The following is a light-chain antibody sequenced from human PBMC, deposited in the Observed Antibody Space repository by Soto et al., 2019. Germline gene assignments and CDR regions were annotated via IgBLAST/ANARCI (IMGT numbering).Light chain of an antibody. CDR2: GAS. J-gene: IGKJ5*01. Sequence: EIVMTQSPTTLSVSPVERATLSCRASQSVSTNLAWYQQKPGQVPSLLIYGASTRASGIPARFSGSGSGTEFTLTIGSLQSEDFAVYYCQQYSSSPSCGQGTRLEIK. CDR1: QSVSTN. V-gene: IGKV3-15*01. CDR3: QQYSSSPS.